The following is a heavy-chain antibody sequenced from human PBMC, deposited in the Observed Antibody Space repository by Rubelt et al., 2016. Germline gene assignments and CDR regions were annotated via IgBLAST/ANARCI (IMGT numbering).Heavy chain of an antibody. V-gene: IGHV1-18*01. CDR3: ARSMVRGVIIAGYYGMDV. J-gene: IGHJ6*02. CDR2: ISAYNGNT. Sequence: QAPGQGLEWMGWISAYNGNTNYAQKLQGRVTMTTDTSTSTAYMELRSLRSDDTAVYYCARSMVRGVIIAGYYGMDVWGQGTTVTVSS. D-gene: IGHD3-10*01.